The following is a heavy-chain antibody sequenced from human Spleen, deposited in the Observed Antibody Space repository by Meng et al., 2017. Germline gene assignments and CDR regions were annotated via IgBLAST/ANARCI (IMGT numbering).Heavy chain of an antibody. Sequence: QVQLVQSGAEVEKPGASVKVSCKASGYIFTDYYMHWMRRAPGQGVEWMAWLGAHDGDTSFGPKFQGRVTVTADRPTATAYMELRSLRFDDTAVYYCARGTPGRSYANYWGPGTLVTVSS. CDR2: LGAHDGDT. D-gene: IGHD1-26*01. CDR1: GYIFTDYY. J-gene: IGHJ4*02. V-gene: IGHV1-18*04. CDR3: ARGTPGRSYANY.